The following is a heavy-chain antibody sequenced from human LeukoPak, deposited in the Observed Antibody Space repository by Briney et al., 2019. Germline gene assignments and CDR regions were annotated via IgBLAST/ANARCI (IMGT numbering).Heavy chain of an antibody. Sequence: PSETLSLTCTVSSGSITNYYWSWIRQPPGKGLEWIGSIYYSGSTYYNPSLKSRVTISVDTSKNQFSLKLSSVTAADTAVYYCARDRSIAAAFDYWGQGTLVTVSS. D-gene: IGHD6-6*01. J-gene: IGHJ4*02. CDR2: IYYSGST. CDR3: ARDRSIAAAFDY. V-gene: IGHV4-59*12. CDR1: SGSITNYY.